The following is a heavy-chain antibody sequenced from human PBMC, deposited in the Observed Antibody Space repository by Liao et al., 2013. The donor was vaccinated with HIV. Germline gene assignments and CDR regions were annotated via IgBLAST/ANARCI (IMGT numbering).Heavy chain of an antibody. CDR2: IHPTGNT. CDR1: GGSINSYY. Sequence: QVHLQESGPGLVKPSETLSLTCTVSGGSINSYYWSWLRQSAGKGLEWIGRIHPTGNTNYNPSLKSRVTISVDTSKNHFSLNLTSVTAADTAVYYCARAYYDMLTGARFDDWGQGTLVTVSS. CDR3: ARAYYDMLTGARFDD. D-gene: IGHD3-9*01. V-gene: IGHV4-4*07. J-gene: IGHJ4*02.